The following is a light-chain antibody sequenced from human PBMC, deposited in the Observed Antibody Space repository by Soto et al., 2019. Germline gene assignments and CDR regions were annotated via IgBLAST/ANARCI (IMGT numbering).Light chain of an antibody. CDR1: QSVSSSY. Sequence: EIVLTQSTGTLSLSPGERATLSCRASQSVSSSYLAWYQQKPGQAPRLLIYGASSRATGIPDRFSGSGSGTDFTLTIGRLEPEDFAVYSCQQYDSSPLTFGGGTKVEIK. CDR2: GAS. J-gene: IGKJ4*01. CDR3: QQYDSSPLT. V-gene: IGKV3-20*01.